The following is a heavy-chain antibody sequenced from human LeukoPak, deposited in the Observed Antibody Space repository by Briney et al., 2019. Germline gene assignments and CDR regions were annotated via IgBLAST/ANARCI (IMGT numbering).Heavy chain of an antibody. Sequence: SVKVSCKASRGTFSSYAISWVRQAPGQGLECMGRIIPIFGTANYAQKFQGRVTITTDESTSTAYMELSSLRSEDTAVYYCARRDDYGGNGVEGFDYWGQGTLVTVSS. CDR2: IIPIFGTA. D-gene: IGHD4-23*01. CDR1: RGTFSSYA. CDR3: ARRDDYGGNGVEGFDY. V-gene: IGHV1-69*05. J-gene: IGHJ4*02.